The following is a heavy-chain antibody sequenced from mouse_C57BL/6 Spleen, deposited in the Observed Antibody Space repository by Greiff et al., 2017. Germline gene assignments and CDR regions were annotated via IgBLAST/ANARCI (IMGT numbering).Heavy chain of an antibody. CDR2: INPGSGGT. V-gene: IGHV1-54*01. Sequence: VQLQESGAELVRPGTSVKVSCKASGYAFTNYLIEWVKQRPGQGLEWIGVINPGSGGTNYNEKFKGKATLAADKSSSTAYMQLSSLTSGDSAVYYCARFDYNNFDVWGTGTTVTVSS. CDR3: ARFDYNNFDV. J-gene: IGHJ1*03. CDR1: GYAFTNYL. D-gene: IGHD2-12*01.